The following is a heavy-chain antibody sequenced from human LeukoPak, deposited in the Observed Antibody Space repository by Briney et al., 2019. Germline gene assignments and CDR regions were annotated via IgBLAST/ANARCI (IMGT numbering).Heavy chain of an antibody. CDR1: GFTFSTYW. J-gene: IGHJ4*02. D-gene: IGHD1/OR15-1a*01. Sequence: GGSLRLSCVVSGFTFSTYWMSWVRQAPGKGLECVATIKQDGSVKNYGDSVQGRFTISRDNPKNSVYLQMSSLRAEVTAVYYCLVTTRSRGFDYWGQGTLVTVSS. CDR2: IKQDGSVK. CDR3: LVTTRSRGFDY. V-gene: IGHV3-7*01.